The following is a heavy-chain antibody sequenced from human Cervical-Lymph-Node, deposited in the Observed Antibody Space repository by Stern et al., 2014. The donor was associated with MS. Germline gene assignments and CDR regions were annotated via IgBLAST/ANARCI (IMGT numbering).Heavy chain of an antibody. Sequence: QVQLQQWGAGLLKPSETLSLTRTVDGGSFSDDYWSWIRQPPGKGLEWIGEIIHSGSTNYNPSLKSRVTISLDTSKNQFSLKLASVTAADTAVYYCARGAGVYYYYGLDVWGQGTTVTVS. J-gene: IGHJ6*02. V-gene: IGHV4-34*01. CDR2: IIHSGST. CDR1: GGSFSDDY. D-gene: IGHD6-13*01. CDR3: ARGAGVYYYYGLDV.